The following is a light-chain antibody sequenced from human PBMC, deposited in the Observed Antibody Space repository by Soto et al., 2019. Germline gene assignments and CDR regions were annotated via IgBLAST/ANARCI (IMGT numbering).Light chain of an antibody. CDR1: QSVNSNY. Sequence: DIVLTQSPGTLSLSPGDRATLSCRSSQSVNSNYLAWYQQKPGQAPRLLIFCASTRATGIPDRFRGSGSGTDFTLTINRLEPEDFAVYYCQQYGRTFGQGTKLEIK. CDR3: QQYGRT. V-gene: IGKV3-20*01. CDR2: CAS. J-gene: IGKJ2*01.